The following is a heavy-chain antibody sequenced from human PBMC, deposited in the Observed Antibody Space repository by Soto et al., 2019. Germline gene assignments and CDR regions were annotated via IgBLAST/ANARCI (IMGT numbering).Heavy chain of an antibody. Sequence: ETLSLTCTVSGGSISTYYWSWIRQPPGKGLEWIGYIYYSGSTNYNPSLKSRVTISVDTSKNQFSLKLRSVTAADTAVYFCARHRSLDPWGQGTLVTVSS. J-gene: IGHJ5*02. CDR3: ARHRSLDP. V-gene: IGHV4-59*08. CDR1: GGSISTYY. CDR2: IYYSGST.